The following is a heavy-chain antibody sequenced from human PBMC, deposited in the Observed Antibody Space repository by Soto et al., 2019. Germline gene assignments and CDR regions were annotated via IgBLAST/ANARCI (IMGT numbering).Heavy chain of an antibody. CDR3: TREGSGLRLHAGDLSLVGAIDI. CDR2: INQDGSKK. J-gene: IGHJ3*02. V-gene: IGHV3-7*01. Sequence: EVQLVESGGGLVQPGGSLRLYCAASGFSFSSYWMSWVRQAPGKGLEWVTNINQDGSKKYHVDSVEGRFTISRDSAKNSLHLQMNSLRAEDTAVYYCTREGSGLRLHAGDLSLVGAIDIWGQGTMVTVSS. D-gene: IGHD3-16*02. CDR1: GFSFSSYW.